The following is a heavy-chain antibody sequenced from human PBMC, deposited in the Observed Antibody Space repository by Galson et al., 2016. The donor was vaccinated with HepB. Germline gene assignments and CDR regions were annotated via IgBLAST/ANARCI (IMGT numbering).Heavy chain of an antibody. Sequence: SVKVSCKASGGTFSGFPISWRRQAPGQGLEWMGVVIPLFGRTDYSQKFQDRLTITADESKTTAYLELSSLRSDDSAFYYCARSSGPNFWSGYNWFAPWGQGTLVTVSS. CDR3: ARSSGPNFWSGYNWFAP. CDR1: GGTFSGFP. V-gene: IGHV1-69*13. D-gene: IGHD3-3*01. J-gene: IGHJ5*02. CDR2: VIPLFGRT.